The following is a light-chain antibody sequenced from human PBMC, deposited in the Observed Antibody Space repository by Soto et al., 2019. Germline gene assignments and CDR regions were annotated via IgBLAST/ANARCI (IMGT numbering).Light chain of an antibody. CDR1: QSISSH. J-gene: IGKJ4*01. V-gene: IGKV3-11*01. Sequence: EIVLTQSPATLSLSPGEGATLSCRASQSISSHLAWYQQKPGQAPRLLMYDASNRATGIPARFSGSGSGTASPPPISTLAPEVFAVYSCQRRPTGPLIFGGGTKGKIK. CDR3: QRRPTGPLI. CDR2: DAS.